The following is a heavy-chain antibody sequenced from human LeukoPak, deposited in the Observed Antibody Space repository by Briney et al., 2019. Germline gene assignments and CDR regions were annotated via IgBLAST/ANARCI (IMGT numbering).Heavy chain of an antibody. Sequence: GASVKVSCKGSGYTFSKYAMNWVRQAPGQGLEWMGWINTKTGDPTYGQGFTGRFVFSLETSVSTAYLQINSLKAEDTAVYYCARKMGDSTSAWGQGTLVTVSS. CDR1: GYTFSKYA. V-gene: IGHV7-4-1*02. J-gene: IGHJ5*02. D-gene: IGHD6-6*01. CDR3: ARKMGDSTSA. CDR2: INTKTGDP.